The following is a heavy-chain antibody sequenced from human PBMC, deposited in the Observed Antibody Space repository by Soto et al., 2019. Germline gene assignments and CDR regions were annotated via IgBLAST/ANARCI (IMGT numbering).Heavy chain of an antibody. Sequence: NPSETLSLTCVVSGGSISSHYWSWIRQPPGSGLEWIGFVHYSGDTNYSPSLKSRVTMSLDTSKNQFSLTLKSVTAADTAVYFCARDFERSAIGPWGQGTSVTVSS. CDR3: ARDFERSAIGP. J-gene: IGHJ5*02. CDR2: VHYSGDT. CDR1: GGSISSHY. V-gene: IGHV4-59*11. D-gene: IGHD3-9*01.